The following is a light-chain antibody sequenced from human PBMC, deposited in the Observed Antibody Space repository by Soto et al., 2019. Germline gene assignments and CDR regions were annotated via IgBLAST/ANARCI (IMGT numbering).Light chain of an antibody. Sequence: QSALTQPASVSGSPGQSITISCTGTSSDVGGYNYVSWYQQHPGKAPKLMIYDVSNRPSGVSNRFSGSKSGNTASLTISGLQAEDEADSYCSSYTSSSTLGVVFGGGTQLTVL. CDR1: SSDVGGYNY. CDR3: SSYTSSSTLGVV. J-gene: IGLJ2*01. CDR2: DVS. V-gene: IGLV2-14*01.